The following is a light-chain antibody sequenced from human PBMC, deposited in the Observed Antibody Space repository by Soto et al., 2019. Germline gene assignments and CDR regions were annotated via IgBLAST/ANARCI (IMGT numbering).Light chain of an antibody. CDR2: AAS. Sequence: DIQMTQSPSTLSGSVGDRVTITCGASQSIGTWLAWYQQKPGKAPKLLIYAASSLQSGVPSRFSGSGSGTDFTLTISSLQPEDFATYYCQQSYSTPFTFGQGTRLEIK. V-gene: IGKV1-39*01. J-gene: IGKJ5*01. CDR1: QSIGTW. CDR3: QQSYSTPFT.